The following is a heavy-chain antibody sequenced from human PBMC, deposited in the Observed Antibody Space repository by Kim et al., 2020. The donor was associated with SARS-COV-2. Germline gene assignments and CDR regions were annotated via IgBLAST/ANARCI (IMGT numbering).Heavy chain of an antibody. V-gene: IGHV3-9*01. J-gene: IGHJ6*03. CDR3: AASYDFWSGLMDV. Sequence: YAGSVKSRVTISRDNATNSLYLQMHSLRAEDTALYYCAASYDFWSGLMDVWGKGTTVTVSS. D-gene: IGHD3-3*01.